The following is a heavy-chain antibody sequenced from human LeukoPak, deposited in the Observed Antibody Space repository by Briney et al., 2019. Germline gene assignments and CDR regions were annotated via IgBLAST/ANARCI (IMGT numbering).Heavy chain of an antibody. CDR1: GGSFSGYY. J-gene: IGHJ4*02. D-gene: IGHD3-22*01. CDR3: ATLEEYYDSSGYYYN. CDR2: INHSGST. V-gene: IGHV4-34*01. Sequence: SETLSLTCAVYGGSFSGYYWSWIRQPPGKGLEWIGEINHSGSTYYNPSLKSRVTISVDSSKNQFSLKLTSVTAADTAVYYCATLEEYYDSSGYYYNWGQGTLVTVSS.